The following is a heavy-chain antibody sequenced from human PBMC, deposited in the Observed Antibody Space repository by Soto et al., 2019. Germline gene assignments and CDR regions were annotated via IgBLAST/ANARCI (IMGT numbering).Heavy chain of an antibody. CDR3: ARDWYPRFDP. CDR2: INPSSGET. CDR1: GYTFSSYG. J-gene: IGHJ5*02. D-gene: IGHD6-13*01. Sequence: QIRLVQSGGEVRTPGASVKVSCKASGYTFSSYGITWVRQAPGQGLEWLGWINPSSGETNYAQKCQGRVTVTTDTSTTTGYMELRNLTFDDTAVYYCARDWYPRFDPWGQGTLVTVSS. V-gene: IGHV1-18*01.